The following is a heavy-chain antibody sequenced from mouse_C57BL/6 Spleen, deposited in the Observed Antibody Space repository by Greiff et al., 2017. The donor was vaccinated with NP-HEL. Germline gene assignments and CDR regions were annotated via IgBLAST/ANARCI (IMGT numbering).Heavy chain of an antibody. D-gene: IGHD1-1*01. Sequence: EVKLMESGPELVKPGASVKIPCKASGYTFTDYNMDWVKQSHGKSLEWIGDINPNNGGTIYNQKFKGKATLTVDKSSSTAYMELRSLTSEDTAVYYCARDDYYGSSRYFDVWGTGTTVTVSS. J-gene: IGHJ1*03. CDR2: INPNNGGT. CDR1: GYTFTDYN. CDR3: ARDDYYGSSRYFDV. V-gene: IGHV1-18*01.